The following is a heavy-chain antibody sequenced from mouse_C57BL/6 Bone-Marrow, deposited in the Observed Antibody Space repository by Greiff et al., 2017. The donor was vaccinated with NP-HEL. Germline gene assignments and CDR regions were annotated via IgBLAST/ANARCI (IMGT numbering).Heavy chain of an antibody. V-gene: IGHV1-9*01. D-gene: IGHD3-1*01. J-gene: IGHJ2*01. Sequence: QLQQSGAERWKPGASVKLSCKATGYTFTGYWIEWVKQRPGHGLEWIGEILPGSGSTNYNEKFKGKATFTEDTSSNTAYMQISSLTTEDSAISYCATNSDMAYWGQGTTLTVSS. CDR3: ATNSDMAY. CDR1: GYTFTGYW. CDR2: ILPGSGST.